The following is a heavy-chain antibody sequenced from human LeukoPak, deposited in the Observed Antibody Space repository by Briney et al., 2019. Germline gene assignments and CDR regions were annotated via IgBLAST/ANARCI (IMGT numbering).Heavy chain of an antibody. CDR1: GGTFSSYA. CDR3: ATGPYDYVWGSYRKASGYYYYMDV. CDR2: IIPIFGTA. D-gene: IGHD3-16*02. V-gene: IGHV1-69*05. Sequence: SVKVSCKASGGTFSSYAISWVRQAPGQGLEWMGGIIPIFGTANYTQKFQGRVTITTDESTSTAYMELSSLRSEDTAVYYCATGPYDYVWGSYRKASGYYYYMDVWGKGTTVTVSS. J-gene: IGHJ6*03.